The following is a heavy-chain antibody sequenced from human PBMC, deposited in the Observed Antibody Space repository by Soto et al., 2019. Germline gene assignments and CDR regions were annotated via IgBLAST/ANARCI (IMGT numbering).Heavy chain of an antibody. Sequence: EVQLVESGGGLVQPGGSLRLSCEASRFIFSNYWMHWVRHAPGKGLVWVSRINSDGSSTGYADSVKGRFTILRDNAKNTLYLQLNSLTVEDTGVYFCARALRRTAYDYAMNVWGRGTTVTVSS. V-gene: IGHV3-74*01. D-gene: IGHD3-16*01. CDR2: INSDGSST. J-gene: IGHJ6*02. CDR1: RFIFSNYW. CDR3: ARALRRTAYDYAMNV.